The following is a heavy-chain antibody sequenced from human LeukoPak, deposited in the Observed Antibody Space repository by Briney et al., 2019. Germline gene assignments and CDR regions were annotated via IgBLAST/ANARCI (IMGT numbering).Heavy chain of an antibody. J-gene: IGHJ6*02. Sequence: GGSLRLSCAASGFTVSSNYMSWVRQAPGKGLEWVSVIYSGGSTYYADSVKGRFTISRDNSKNTLYLQMNSLRAEDTAVYYCARESPTTYYYGMDVWGQGTTVTVSS. CDR1: GFTVSSNY. V-gene: IGHV3-66*01. CDR2: IYSGGST. CDR3: ARESPTTYYYGMDV. D-gene: IGHD4-17*01.